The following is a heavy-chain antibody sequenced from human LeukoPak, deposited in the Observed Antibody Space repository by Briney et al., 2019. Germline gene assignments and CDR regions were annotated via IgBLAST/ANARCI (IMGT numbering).Heavy chain of an antibody. D-gene: IGHD4-11*01. V-gene: IGHV3-30*03. CDR1: GFTFSSYG. J-gene: IGHJ5*02. CDR2: ISYDGSNK. Sequence: GRSLRLSCAASGFTFSSYGMHWVRQAPGKGLEWVAVISYDGSNKYYADSVKGRFTVSRDNSKNTLYLQMNSLGAEDTAVYYCARVALRPIDYSNPEFDPWGQGTLVTVSS. CDR3: ARVALRPIDYSNPEFDP.